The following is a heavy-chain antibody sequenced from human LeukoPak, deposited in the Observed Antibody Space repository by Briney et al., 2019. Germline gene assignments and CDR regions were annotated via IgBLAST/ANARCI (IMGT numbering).Heavy chain of an antibody. V-gene: IGHV3-23*01. J-gene: IGHJ4*02. CDR2: ISGGGGSA. CDR1: GFTISSYA. D-gene: IGHD5-24*01. Sequence: GGSLRLSCAASGFTISSYAMSWVRQAPGKGLEWVSGISGGGGSADYGDSVKGRFTISRDNSKNTLYLQMNSLRAEDTAVYYCAKDRYNAVRNFDYWGQGTLVTVSS. CDR3: AKDRYNAVRNFDY.